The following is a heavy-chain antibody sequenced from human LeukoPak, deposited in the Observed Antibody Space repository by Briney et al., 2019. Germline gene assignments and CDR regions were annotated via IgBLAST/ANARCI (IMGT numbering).Heavy chain of an antibody. CDR2: IYYSGST. D-gene: IGHD5-12*01. V-gene: IGHV4-59*01. CDR3: ARGGYGDYCDY. J-gene: IGHJ4*02. CDR1: GGSFSGYY. Sequence: PSETLSLTCAVYGGSFSGYYWSWIRQPPGKGLEWIGYIYYSGSTNYNPPLKSRVTISVDTSKNQFSLKLSSVTAADTAVYYCARGGYGDYCDYWGQGTLVTVSS.